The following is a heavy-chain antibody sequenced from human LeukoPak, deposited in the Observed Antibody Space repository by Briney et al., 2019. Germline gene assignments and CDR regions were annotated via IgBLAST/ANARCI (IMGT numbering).Heavy chain of an antibody. D-gene: IGHD2-15*01. J-gene: IGHJ4*02. V-gene: IGHV4-59*01. CDR1: GFTFSNAW. Sequence: PGGPLRLSCAASGFTFSNAWTSWIRQPPGKGLEWIRYIYYTGSTNYNPSLKSRVTISVDTSKNQVSLKLTSVTAADTAVYYCARLGYCSGGSCYSIDYWGQGTLVTVSS. CDR3: ARLGYCSGGSCYSIDY. CDR2: IYYTGST.